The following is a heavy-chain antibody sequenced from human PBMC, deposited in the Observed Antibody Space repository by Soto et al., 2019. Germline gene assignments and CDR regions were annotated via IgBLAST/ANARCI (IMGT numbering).Heavy chain of an antibody. Sequence: QVQLVQSGAEVKKPGASVKVSCKASGYTFTSYGISWVRQAPGQGLEWMGWISAYNGNTNYAQKLQGRVTITTDTATSTAYMELRSLRSDDTAVYYCARVSGIVVVVAAIEIDYWGQGTLVTVSS. CDR1: GYTFTSYG. CDR2: ISAYNGNT. D-gene: IGHD2-15*01. CDR3: ARVSGIVVVVAAIEIDY. J-gene: IGHJ4*02. V-gene: IGHV1-18*01.